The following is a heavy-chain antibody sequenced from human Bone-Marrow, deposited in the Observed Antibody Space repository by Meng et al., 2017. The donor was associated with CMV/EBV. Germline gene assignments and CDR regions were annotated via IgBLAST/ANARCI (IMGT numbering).Heavy chain of an antibody. V-gene: IGHV3-53*01. Sequence: GESLKISCAASGFTVSSNYMSWVRQAPGKGLEWVSVFYRGGSTYYADSVKGRFTISRDNSKNTLYLQMNSLRAEDTAVYYCADGGNGIDYWGQGTLVTVSS. J-gene: IGHJ4*02. CDR2: FYRGGST. CDR3: ADGGNGIDY. D-gene: IGHD4-23*01. CDR1: GFTVSSNY.